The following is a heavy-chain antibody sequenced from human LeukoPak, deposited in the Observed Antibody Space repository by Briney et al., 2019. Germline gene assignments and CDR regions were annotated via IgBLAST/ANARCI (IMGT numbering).Heavy chain of an antibody. CDR1: GGAFSSYA. CDR3: AGSYDFWSGYPY. V-gene: IGHV1-69*13. D-gene: IGHD3-3*01. J-gene: IGHJ4*02. CDR2: IIPIFGTA. Sequence: ASVKVSCKASGGAFSSYAIRWVREAPGQGLEWMGGIIPIFGTANYAQKFQGRVTITADESTSTAYMELSSLRSEDTAVYYCAGSYDFWSGYPYWGQGTLVTVSS.